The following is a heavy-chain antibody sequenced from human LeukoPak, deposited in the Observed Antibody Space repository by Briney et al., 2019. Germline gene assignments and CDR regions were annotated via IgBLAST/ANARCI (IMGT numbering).Heavy chain of an antibody. Sequence: ASVRVSCKASGYTFTSYYMHWVRQAPGQGLQWMGIINPSGGSTSYAQKFQGRVTMTRDTSTSTVYMELSSLRSEDTAVYYCAWYCSSTSCYGYYYGMDVWGKGTTVTVSS. J-gene: IGHJ6*04. D-gene: IGHD2-2*01. CDR3: AWYCSSTSCYGYYYGMDV. CDR1: GYTFTSYY. V-gene: IGHV1-46*01. CDR2: INPSGGST.